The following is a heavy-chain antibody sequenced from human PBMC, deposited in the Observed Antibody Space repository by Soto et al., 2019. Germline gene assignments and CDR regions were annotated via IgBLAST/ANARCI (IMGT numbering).Heavy chain of an antibody. CDR1: GFNFSNYS. CDR3: AKEGTSGLYYFDY. V-gene: IGHV3-23*01. D-gene: IGHD6-19*01. J-gene: IGHJ4*02. CDR2: ISGSGDTP. Sequence: GGSLRLSCAASGFNFSNYSISWVRQAPGKGLEWVSIISGSGDTPYYADSVKGRFTISRDNSRNTLYLQMNSLRAGDSAKYYCAKEGTSGLYYFDYWGPGTLVTVSS.